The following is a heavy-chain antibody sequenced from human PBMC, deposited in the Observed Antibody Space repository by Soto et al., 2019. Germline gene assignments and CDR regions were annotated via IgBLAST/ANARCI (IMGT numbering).Heavy chain of an antibody. CDR3: ARVRPTDYEIDY. CDR2: IKRDGSEK. D-gene: IGHD4-17*01. V-gene: IGHV3-7*01. J-gene: IGHJ4*02. CDR1: GFMFGSYG. Sequence: GGSLRLSCTASGFMFGSYGMTWVRHVPGKGLQWVANIKRDGSEKYYVDFVKGRFTISRDNADNSVFLDMNNLRVDDTATYYCARVRPTDYEIDYCVQRALVTVSS.